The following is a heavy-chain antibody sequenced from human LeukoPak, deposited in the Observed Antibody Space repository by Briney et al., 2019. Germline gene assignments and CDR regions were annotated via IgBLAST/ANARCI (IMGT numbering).Heavy chain of an antibody. J-gene: IGHJ4*02. D-gene: IGHD3-3*01. CDR3: AKGHYDFWSGLAYFDY. CDR2: ISGSGGST. V-gene: IGHV3-23*01. Sequence: GGSLRLSCAASGFTFSSDAMSWVRQAPGKGLEWVSAISGSGGSTYYADSVKGRFTISRDNSKNTLYLQMNSLRAEDTAVYYCAKGHYDFWSGLAYFDYWGQGTLVTVSS. CDR1: GFTFSSDA.